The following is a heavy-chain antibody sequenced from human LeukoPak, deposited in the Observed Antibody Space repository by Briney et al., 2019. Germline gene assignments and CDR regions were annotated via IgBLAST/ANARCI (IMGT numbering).Heavy chain of an antibody. CDR3: AKQGGPRWELRGFDY. D-gene: IGHD1-26*01. CDR1: GFTYSRYV. CDR2: ISGSGGST. Sequence: GGSLRLFCAASGFTYSRYVMIWVRQAPGKGLEWVSAISGSGGSTYYADSVKGRFTISRDHSKNTLYLQMNSLRAEDTAVYGCAKQGGPRWELRGFDYWGQGTLVTVSS. J-gene: IGHJ4*02. V-gene: IGHV3-23*01.